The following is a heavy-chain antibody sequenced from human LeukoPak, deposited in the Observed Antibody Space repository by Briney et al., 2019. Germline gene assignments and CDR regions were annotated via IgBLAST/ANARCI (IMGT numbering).Heavy chain of an antibody. J-gene: IGHJ6*03. CDR1: NGPLSRYY. Sequence: SETLSLTCTVSNGPLSRYYWRWIQPPPGKEVDGIGYIQTSESAHYNPSLNSRVTISVDPSNSQISLKLSSVTAADTAVYYCATTFWSGYYTSNPSDFYYYMDVWGKGTTVTVSS. CDR3: ATTFWSGYYTSNPSDFYYYMDV. CDR2: IQTSESA. D-gene: IGHD3-3*01. V-gene: IGHV4-4*09.